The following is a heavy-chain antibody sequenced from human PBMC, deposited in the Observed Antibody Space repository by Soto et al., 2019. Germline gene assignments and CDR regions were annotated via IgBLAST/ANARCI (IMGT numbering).Heavy chain of an antibody. Sequence: ASVKVSCKASGYSFTDYHIHWVRQAPGQGLEWLGRINPKSGGTSTAQKFQGWVTMTTDTSISTASMELARLTSDDTAIYYCARGDSTDCSNGVCSFFYNHDMDVWGQGTTVTAP. CDR2: INPKSGGT. CDR1: GYSFTDYH. J-gene: IGHJ6*02. D-gene: IGHD2-8*01. CDR3: ARGDSTDCSNGVCSFFYNHDMDV. V-gene: IGHV1-2*04.